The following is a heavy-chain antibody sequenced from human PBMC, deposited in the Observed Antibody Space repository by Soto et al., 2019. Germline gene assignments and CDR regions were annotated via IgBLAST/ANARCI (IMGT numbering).Heavy chain of an antibody. CDR3: ARGDSRGWHNQGLADY. D-gene: IGHD6-19*01. CDR1: GFTFSAFE. V-gene: IGHV3-48*03. J-gene: IGHJ4*02. CDR2: ISGVSYNI. Sequence: EVQLVESGGGLVQPGGSLRLSCAASGFTFSAFEMNWVRQAPGKGLEWISYISGVSYNIYYADSVKGRFTVSRDNAKNALKLHLNCVRAEDTAVYCGARGDSRGWHNQGLADYCGEGILVTVSS.